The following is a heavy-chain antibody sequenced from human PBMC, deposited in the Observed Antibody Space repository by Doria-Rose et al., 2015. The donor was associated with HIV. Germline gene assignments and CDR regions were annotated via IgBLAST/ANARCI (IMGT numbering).Heavy chain of an antibody. CDR2: IFSYDGI. Sequence: QITLKESGPVLVKPTETLTLTCTVSGVSLSSPGMGVSWIRQPPGKALEWLANIFSYDGISYKSSLRSRLTISMGTSNSQVVLTMTDMHPVDTATYYCARIKSSRWYHKYYFDFWGQGTLVIVSA. CDR1: GVSLSSPGMG. D-gene: IGHD6-13*01. CDR3: ARIKSSRWYHKYYFDF. V-gene: IGHV2-26*01. J-gene: IGHJ4*02.